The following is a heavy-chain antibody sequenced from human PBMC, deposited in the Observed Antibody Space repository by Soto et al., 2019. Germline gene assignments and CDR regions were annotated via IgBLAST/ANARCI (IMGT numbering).Heavy chain of an antibody. Sequence: SETLSLTCTVSGGSISSYYWSWIRQPPGKGLEWIGYIYYSGSTNYNPSLKSRVTISVDTSKNQFSLKLSSVTAADTAVYYCARGQSGFDFHPFDIWGQGTMVTVSS. J-gene: IGHJ3*02. CDR1: GGSISSYY. V-gene: IGHV4-59*01. CDR3: ARGQSGFDFHPFDI. CDR2: IYYSGST. D-gene: IGHD5-12*01.